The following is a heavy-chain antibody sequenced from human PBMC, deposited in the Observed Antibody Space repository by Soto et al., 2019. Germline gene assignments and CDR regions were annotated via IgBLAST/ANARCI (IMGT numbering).Heavy chain of an antibody. V-gene: IGHV1-8*01. D-gene: IGHD6-13*01. J-gene: IGHJ4*02. Sequence: QVQLVQSGAEVKKPGASVKVSCKTSGYTFTSYDINWVRQATGHGLEWMGWMNPNSGNTGYAQNLQGRVNMTRNTSIRTAYMKRSGLSSDDTAVYYCAMGRSPSWFSDYWGQGTLVTVSS. CDR3: AMGRSPSWFSDY. CDR1: GYTFTSYD. CDR2: MNPNSGNT.